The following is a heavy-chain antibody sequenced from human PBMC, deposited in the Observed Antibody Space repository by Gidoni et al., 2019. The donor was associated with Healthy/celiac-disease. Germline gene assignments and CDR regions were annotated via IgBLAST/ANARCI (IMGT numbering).Heavy chain of an antibody. CDR3: ARPQWIAAAVDAFDI. CDR1: GYTFTSYY. CDR2: INPSGGST. D-gene: IGHD6-13*01. V-gene: IGHV1-46*01. J-gene: IGHJ3*02. Sequence: QVQLVQSGAEVKKPGASVKVSCKASGYTFTSYYMHWVRQAPGQGLEWMGIINPSGGSTSYAQKFQGRVTMTRDTSTSTVYMELSSLRSEDTAVYYCARPQWIAAAVDAFDIWGQGTMVTVSS.